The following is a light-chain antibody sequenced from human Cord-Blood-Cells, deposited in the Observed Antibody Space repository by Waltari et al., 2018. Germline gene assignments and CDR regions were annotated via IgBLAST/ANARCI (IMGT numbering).Light chain of an antibody. Sequence: QSVLTQPPSASGTPGPRVTISCSGSSSNIGSNYVYWYQQLPGTAPKLLIYRNNQRPSGGPDRFAGSKSGTSASLAISGLRSEDEADYYCAAWDDSLSGYVFGTGTKVTVL. CDR1: SSNIGSNY. CDR2: RNN. CDR3: AAWDDSLSGYV. V-gene: IGLV1-47*01. J-gene: IGLJ1*01.